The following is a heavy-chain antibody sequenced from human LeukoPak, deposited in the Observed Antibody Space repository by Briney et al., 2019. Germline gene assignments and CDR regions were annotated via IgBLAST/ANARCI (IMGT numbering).Heavy chain of an antibody. CDR2: IYYSGST. V-gene: IGHV4-39*01. Sequence: SETLSLTCTVSGGSISSSSYYWGWIRQPPGKGLEWIGSIYYSGSTYYNPSLKSRVTISVDTSKNQLSLKLSSVTAADTAVYYCARVKYYYDSSGYSWGQGTLVTVSS. CDR1: GGSISSSSYY. D-gene: IGHD3-22*01. CDR3: ARVKYYYDSSGYS. J-gene: IGHJ5*02.